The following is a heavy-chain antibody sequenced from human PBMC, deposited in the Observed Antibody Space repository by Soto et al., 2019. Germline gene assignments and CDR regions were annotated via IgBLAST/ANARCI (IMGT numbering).Heavy chain of an antibody. D-gene: IGHD4-17*01. Sequence: EVQLVESGGGSVKPGGPLRLSCAASGFTFSNAWMTWVRQAPGKGLEWVGRIKSKTDGGTTDYAAPVNDRFTISRDDSKNTLYLQMNSLKTEDTAVYYCTTGGDSGDFGPFEIWGQGTVVTVSS. V-gene: IGHV3-15*07. J-gene: IGHJ3*02. CDR1: GFTFSNAW. CDR3: TTGGDSGDFGPFEI. CDR2: IKSKTDGGTT.